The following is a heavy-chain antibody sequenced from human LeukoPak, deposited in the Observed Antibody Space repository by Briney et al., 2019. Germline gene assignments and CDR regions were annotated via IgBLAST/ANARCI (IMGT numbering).Heavy chain of an antibody. J-gene: IGHJ4*02. D-gene: IGHD3-10*01. Sequence: SETLSLTCAVYGGSFSGYYWSWIRQPPGKGLEWIGEINHSGSTNYNPSLKSRVTISVDTSKNQFSLKLSSVTAADTAVYYCASSLWFGELYLDYWGQGTLVTVSS. CDR2: INHSGST. CDR3: ASSLWFGELYLDY. CDR1: GGSFSGYY. V-gene: IGHV4-34*01.